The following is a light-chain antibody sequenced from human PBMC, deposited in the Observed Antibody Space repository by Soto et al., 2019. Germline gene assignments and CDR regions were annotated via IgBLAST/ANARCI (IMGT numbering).Light chain of an antibody. J-gene: IGLJ1*01. CDR3: CSYAGGYTRYV. Sequence: QSVLTQPRSVSGSPGQSVTLSCTGTGSDVGGYNYVSWYQHHPGKAPKLMIYDVTKRPSGVPDRFSGSKSGSTASLTISGLQTEDEADYYCCSYAGGYTRYVFGTGTQ. CDR1: GSDVGGYNY. CDR2: DVT. V-gene: IGLV2-11*01.